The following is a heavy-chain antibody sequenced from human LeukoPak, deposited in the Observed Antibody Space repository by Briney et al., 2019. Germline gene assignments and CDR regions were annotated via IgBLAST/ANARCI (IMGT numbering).Heavy chain of an antibody. J-gene: IGHJ4*02. Sequence: GGSLRLSCAASGFTFSSYGMHWVRQAPGKGLEWVAVISYDGSNKYYADSVKGRFTISRDNSKNTLYLQMNSLRAEDTAVYYCAKARIRMRALVDWGQGTLVTVSS. V-gene: IGHV3-30*18. CDR2: ISYDGSNK. D-gene: IGHD2-15*01. CDR1: GFTFSSYG. CDR3: AKARIRMRALVD.